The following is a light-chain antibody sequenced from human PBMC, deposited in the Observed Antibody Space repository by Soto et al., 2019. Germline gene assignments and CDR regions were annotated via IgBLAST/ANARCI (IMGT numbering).Light chain of an antibody. CDR3: QQDGSSTRT. V-gene: IGKV3-11*01. CDR2: DAS. J-gene: IGKJ1*01. Sequence: EIVLTQSPATLSLSPGERATLSCRASQSVSSYLAWYQQKPGQAPRLLIYDASNRATGIPARFSGSGSGTDFTLTISSLEPEDFAVYCCQQDGSSTRTFAPGTKVNI. CDR1: QSVSSY.